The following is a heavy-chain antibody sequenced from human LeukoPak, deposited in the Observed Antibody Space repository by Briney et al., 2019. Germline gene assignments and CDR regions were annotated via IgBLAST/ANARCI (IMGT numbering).Heavy chain of an antibody. Sequence: GESLKISCKGSGYSFTNYWIGWVRQMPGKGLEWMGIIYPGDSDTRYSPSLQGQVTISADKSINTAYLQWSSLKASDTAMYYCARSAGKYNFYCYMDVWGKGTTVTVSS. CDR1: GYSFTNYW. J-gene: IGHJ6*03. V-gene: IGHV5-51*01. CDR2: IYPGDSDT. CDR3: ARSAGKYNFYCYMDV. D-gene: IGHD6-13*01.